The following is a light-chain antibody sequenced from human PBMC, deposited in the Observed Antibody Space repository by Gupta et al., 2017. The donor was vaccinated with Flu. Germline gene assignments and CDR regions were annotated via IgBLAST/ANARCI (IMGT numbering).Light chain of an antibody. CDR3: AAWDASLSGWV. V-gene: IGLV1-47*01. CDR1: SSNIGRNS. Sequence: QSVLTQPPSASGTPGQRTTISCSGSSSNIGRNSVYWYQQLPATAPKLLIYTNDQRPSGVPDRFSGSKSGTSASLAISGLRSEDEADYYCAAWDASLSGWVFGGGTKLTVL. CDR2: TND. J-gene: IGLJ3*02.